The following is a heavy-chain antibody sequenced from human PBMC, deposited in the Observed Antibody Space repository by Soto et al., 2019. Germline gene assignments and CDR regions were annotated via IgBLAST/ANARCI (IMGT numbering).Heavy chain of an antibody. CDR1: GGSISSSSYY. D-gene: IGHD6-19*01. CDR2: IYYSGST. J-gene: IGHJ6*02. Sequence: SETLSLTCTVSGGSISSSSYYWGWIRQPPGKGLEWIGSIYYSGSTYYNPSLKSRVTISVDTSKNQFSLKLSSVTAADTAVYYCARGRGERRQWLLWGYYYGMDVWGQGTTVTVSS. CDR3: ARGRGERRQWLLWGYYYGMDV. V-gene: IGHV4-39*01.